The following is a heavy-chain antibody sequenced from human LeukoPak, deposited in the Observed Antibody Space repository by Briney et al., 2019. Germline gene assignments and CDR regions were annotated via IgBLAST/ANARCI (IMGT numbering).Heavy chain of an antibody. CDR1: GFTFSSYS. D-gene: IGHD6-19*01. CDR3: ASRYSSGWYDAFDI. Sequence: GGSLRPSCAASGFTFSSYSMNWVRQAPGKGLEWVSSISSSSYIYYADSVKGRFTISRDNAKNSLYLQMNSLRAEDTAVYYCASRYSSGWYDAFDIWGQGTMVTVSS. CDR2: ISSSSYI. J-gene: IGHJ3*02. V-gene: IGHV3-21*01.